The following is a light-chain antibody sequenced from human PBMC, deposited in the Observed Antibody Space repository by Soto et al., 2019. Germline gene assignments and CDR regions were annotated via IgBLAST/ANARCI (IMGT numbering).Light chain of an antibody. V-gene: IGKV1-39*01. CDR1: QGISTY. J-gene: IGKJ1*01. CDR3: QQSYSTTWT. CDR2: AAS. Sequence: DIQMTQSPSSPSASVGDRVTITCRASQGISTYLNWYQQKPGKAPKLLIYAASSLRSGVPSRFSGSGSETDFTLTISSPQPEDFATYSCQQSYSTTWTFGQGTKV.